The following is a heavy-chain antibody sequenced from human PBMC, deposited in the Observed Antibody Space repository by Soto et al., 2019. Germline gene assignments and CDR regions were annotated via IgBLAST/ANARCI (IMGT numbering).Heavy chain of an antibody. D-gene: IGHD3-10*01. CDR3: ARGQYYSSGSAATSYFYFGIDV. CDR2: IIPVFGNT. CDR1: GRSFSSDG. J-gene: IGHJ6*02. Sequence: QLQLEQSGPEVKKPGSSVKVSCKASGRSFSSDGVSWVRQAPGQGLEWMGGIIPVFGNTKYVQRFQGRLTITADKSTSTVYMEMRRLSSEAPAVYFCARGQYYSSGSAATSYFYFGIDVWGQGTTVIVSS. V-gene: IGHV1-69*06.